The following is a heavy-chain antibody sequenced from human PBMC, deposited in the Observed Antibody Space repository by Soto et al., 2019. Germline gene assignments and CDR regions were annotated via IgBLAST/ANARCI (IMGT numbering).Heavy chain of an antibody. V-gene: IGHV2-5*02. CDR2: IYWDDDK. CDR1: GFSLSTSGVG. J-gene: IGHJ4*02. Sequence: QITLKESGPTLVKPTQTLTLTCTFSGFSLSTSGVGVGWIRQPPGKALEWLALIYWDDDKCYSPSLKSRLTITKDTSKNQVVLTMTNIDPVDTATYYCAHDRWSGWYFEYWGQGTLVTVSS. D-gene: IGHD6-19*01. CDR3: AHDRWSGWYFEY.